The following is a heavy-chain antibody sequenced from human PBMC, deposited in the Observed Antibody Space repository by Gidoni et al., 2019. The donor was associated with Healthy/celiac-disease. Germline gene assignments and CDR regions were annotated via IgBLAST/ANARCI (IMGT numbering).Heavy chain of an antibody. J-gene: IGHJ1*01. Sequence: EVQLVESGGGLVKPGGSLRLSCAASGFTFSNAWMSWVRQAPRKGLEWVGRIKSNTDGGTTDYAAPVKGRFTISRDDSKNTLYLQMNSLKTEDTAVYYCTTGDGVVTAIRYFQHWGQGTLVTVSS. CDR2: IKSNTDGGTT. D-gene: IGHD2-21*02. CDR1: GFTFSNAW. V-gene: IGHV3-15*01. CDR3: TTGDGVVTAIRYFQH.